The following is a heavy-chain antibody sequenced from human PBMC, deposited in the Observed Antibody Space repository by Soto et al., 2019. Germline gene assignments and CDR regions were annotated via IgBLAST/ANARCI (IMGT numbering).Heavy chain of an antibody. CDR2: ISPYNGNT. CDR3: ARDKESTNWPYYFDN. D-gene: IGHD1-1*01. Sequence: QVQLVQSGAEVKKPGASVKVSCKASGYMFTSYGISWVRQAPGQGLEWVAWISPYNGNTKYTQKIHGRVTLTTDTPTSTVYMELRSLRSDDTAVYCCARDKESTNWPYYFDNWGQGTLVTVSS. V-gene: IGHV1-18*01. CDR1: GYMFTSYG. J-gene: IGHJ4*02.